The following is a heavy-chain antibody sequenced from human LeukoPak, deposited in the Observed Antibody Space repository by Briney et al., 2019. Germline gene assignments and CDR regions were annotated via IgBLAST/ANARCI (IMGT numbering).Heavy chain of an antibody. CDR2: IYYSGST. CDR1: DGSISSYY. CDR3: ARGSVVVPAAWPPRYYFDY. J-gene: IGHJ4*02. Sequence: ASETLSLTCTVSDGSISSYYWSWIRQPPGKGLEWIGYIYYSGSTNYNPSLKSRVTISVDTSKNQFSLKLSSVTAADTAVYYCARGSVVVPAAWPPRYYFDYWGQGTLVTVSS. V-gene: IGHV4-59*01. D-gene: IGHD2-2*01.